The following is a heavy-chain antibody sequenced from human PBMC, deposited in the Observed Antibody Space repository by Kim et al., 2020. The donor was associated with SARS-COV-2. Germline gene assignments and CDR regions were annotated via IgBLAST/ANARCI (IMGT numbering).Heavy chain of an antibody. CDR1: GGSISSYY. CDR3: ARYYYGSGSFDY. D-gene: IGHD3-10*01. CDR2: IYYSGST. Sequence: SETLSLTCTVSGGSISSYYWSWIRQPPGKGLEWIGYIYYSGSTNYNPSLKSRVTISVHTSKNQFSLKLSSVTAADTAVYYCARYYYGSGSFDYWGQGTLVTVSS. J-gene: IGHJ4*02. V-gene: IGHV4-59*13.